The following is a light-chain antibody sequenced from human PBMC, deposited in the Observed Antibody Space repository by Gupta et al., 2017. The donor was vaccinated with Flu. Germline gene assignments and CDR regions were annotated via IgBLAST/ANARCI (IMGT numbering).Light chain of an antibody. V-gene: IGKV1-39*01. Sequence: DIQMTQSPSSLSASVGDRVTITCRASQSISSYLNWYQQKPGKAPKLLIYAASSLQSGVPSRFSGSGSGTDVTLTISSLQPEDFATYYCQQSYSTPWTFGQETKVEIK. CDR3: QQSYSTPWT. J-gene: IGKJ1*01. CDR1: QSISSY. CDR2: AAS.